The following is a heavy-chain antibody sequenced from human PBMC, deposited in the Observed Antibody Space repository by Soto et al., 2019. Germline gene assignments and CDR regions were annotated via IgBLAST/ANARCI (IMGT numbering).Heavy chain of an antibody. Sequence: QVQLQQWGAGLLKPSETLSLTCAVYGGSFSGYYWSWIRQPPGKGLEWIGEINHSGSTNYNPSLKSRVTISVDTSKNQFSLKLSSVTAADTAVYYCAGGTWHYYGSGRSDYWGQGTLVTVSS. CDR3: AGGTWHYYGSGRSDY. V-gene: IGHV4-34*01. D-gene: IGHD3-10*01. CDR2: INHSGST. CDR1: GGSFSGYY. J-gene: IGHJ4*02.